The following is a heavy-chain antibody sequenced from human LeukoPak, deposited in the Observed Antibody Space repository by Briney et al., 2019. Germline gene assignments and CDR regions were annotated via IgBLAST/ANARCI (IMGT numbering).Heavy chain of an antibody. CDR3: ARGSWWRGDIVVVPAVMIDY. Sequence: PSETLSLTCTVSGGSITMSHSNWVWIRQSPGKGLEWIGSIYYTGRTYFNPSLKSRVTISVDTSKSQFSLNLHSVTAADTAVYYCARGSWWRGDIVVVPAVMIDYRGQGTLVTVSS. D-gene: IGHD2-2*01. J-gene: IGHJ4*02. CDR1: GGSITMSHSN. V-gene: IGHV4-39*01. CDR2: IYYTGRT.